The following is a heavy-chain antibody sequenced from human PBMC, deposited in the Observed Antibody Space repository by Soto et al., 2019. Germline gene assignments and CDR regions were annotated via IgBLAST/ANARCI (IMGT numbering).Heavy chain of an antibody. Sequence: GGSLRLSCEASGFRFNTYTMNWVGQAPGKGLEWVSSITSTSDYISYADSVKGRFTISRDNAKNSLYLQMNSLRADDTAVYYCVRHSNGWYDDYYYSMNVWGQGTTVTVSS. J-gene: IGHJ6*02. CDR2: ITSTSDYI. CDR1: GFRFNTYT. CDR3: VRHSNGWYDDYYYSMNV. V-gene: IGHV3-21*01. D-gene: IGHD6-19*01.